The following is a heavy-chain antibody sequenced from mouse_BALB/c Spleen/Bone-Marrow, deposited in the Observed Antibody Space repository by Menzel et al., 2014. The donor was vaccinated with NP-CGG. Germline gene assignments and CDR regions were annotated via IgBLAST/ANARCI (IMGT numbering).Heavy chain of an antibody. J-gene: IGHJ2*01. D-gene: IGHD1-2*01. CDR3: ARQGYYGYSDY. CDR1: GFDFSRYW. Sequence: EVQRVESGGGLVQPGGSLKLSCAASGFDFSRYWMSWVRQAPGKGLEWIGEINPDSSTINYTPSLKDKFIISRDNAKNTLYLQMRKARSEDTALYYCARQGYYGYSDYWGQGTTLTVSS. V-gene: IGHV4-1*02. CDR2: INPDSSTI.